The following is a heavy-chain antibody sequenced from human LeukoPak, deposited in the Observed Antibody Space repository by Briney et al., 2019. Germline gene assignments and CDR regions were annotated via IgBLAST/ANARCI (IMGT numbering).Heavy chain of an antibody. J-gene: IGHJ4*02. CDR2: IYTSGST. V-gene: IGHV4-61*02. CDR3: ARDLGLVYSGYADFDY. D-gene: IGHD5-12*01. Sequence: PSQTLSLTCTVSGGSISSDNYYWSWIRQPAGKGLEWIGRIYTSGSTNYNPSLKSRVTISVDTSKNQFSLKLSSVTAADTAVYYCARDLGLVYSGYADFDYWGQGTLVTVSS. CDR1: GGSISSDNYY.